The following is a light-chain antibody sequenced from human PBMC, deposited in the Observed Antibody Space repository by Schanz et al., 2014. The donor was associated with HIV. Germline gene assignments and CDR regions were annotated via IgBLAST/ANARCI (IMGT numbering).Light chain of an antibody. CDR1: QSISEW. CDR3: LHYNDFTST. J-gene: IGKJ2*01. CDR2: EAS. Sequence: DIQMTQSPSTLSASVGDRITLTCRASQSISEWLAWYQQKPGQAPNLLISEASTLESGVPSRFSGSGFGTEFTLVISSLHPDDFATYFCLHYNDFTSTFGQGTKLEIK. V-gene: IGKV1-5*03.